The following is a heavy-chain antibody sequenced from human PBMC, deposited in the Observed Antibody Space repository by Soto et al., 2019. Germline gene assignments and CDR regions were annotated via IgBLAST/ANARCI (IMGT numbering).Heavy chain of an antibody. Sequence: GGSLRLSCVASGFTFSSYAMHWVRQAPGKGLEWVAVISTDGRDKYHADSVKGRFTISRDNSKNTLFLQMNSLRPEDTAVYYCAKDHDLAAAGYYFDYWGQGT. V-gene: IGHV3-30*01. D-gene: IGHD6-13*01. CDR1: GFTFSSYA. CDR3: AKDHDLAAAGYYFDY. J-gene: IGHJ4*02. CDR2: ISTDGRDK.